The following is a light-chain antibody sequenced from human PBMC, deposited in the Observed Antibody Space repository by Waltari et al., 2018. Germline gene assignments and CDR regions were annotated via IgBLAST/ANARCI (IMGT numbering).Light chain of an antibody. Sequence: QSALTQPASVSGSPGQSITISCTGPNRDVASYQSVSWYQQNPGKAPKLIIFDVSRRPSGVSYRFSGSKSGSTASLTISGLQAGDEADYYCSSYTTSATWVFGGGTRVAVL. CDR1: NRDVASYQS. V-gene: IGLV2-14*03. CDR3: SSYTTSATWV. J-gene: IGLJ3*02. CDR2: DVS.